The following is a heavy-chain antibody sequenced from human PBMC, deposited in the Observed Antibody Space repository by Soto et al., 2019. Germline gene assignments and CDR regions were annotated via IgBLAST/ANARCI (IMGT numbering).Heavy chain of an antibody. D-gene: IGHD2-21*02. CDR2: ISSSSSYI. CDR1: GFTFSSYS. Sequence: GGSLRPSCAASGFTFSSYSMNWVRQAPGKGLEWVSSISSSSSYIYYADSVKGRFTISRDNAKNSLYLQMNSLRAEDTAVYYCARDRGYCGGDCYSHYYYGMDVWGQGTTVTVSS. J-gene: IGHJ6*02. V-gene: IGHV3-21*01. CDR3: ARDRGYCGGDCYSHYYYGMDV.